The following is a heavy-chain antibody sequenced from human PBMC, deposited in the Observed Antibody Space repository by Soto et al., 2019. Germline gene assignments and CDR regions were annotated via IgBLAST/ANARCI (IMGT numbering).Heavy chain of an antibody. V-gene: IGHV1-18*01. D-gene: IGHD2-15*01. CDR1: GYTFTSYG. CDR2: ISAYNGNT. CDR3: ARVGLCSGGSCYRISFDY. J-gene: IGHJ4*02. Sequence: ASVKVSCKASGYTFTSYGISWVRQAPGQGLEWMGWISAYNGNTNYAQKLQGRVTMTTDTSTSTAYMELRSLRSDDTAVYYCARVGLCSGGSCYRISFDYWGQGTLVTVSS.